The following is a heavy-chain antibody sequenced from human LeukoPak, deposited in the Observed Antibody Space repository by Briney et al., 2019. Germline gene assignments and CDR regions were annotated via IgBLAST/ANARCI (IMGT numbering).Heavy chain of an antibody. D-gene: IGHD1-26*01. V-gene: IGHV3-23*01. J-gene: IGHJ4*02. CDR3: ANSRWELLPPHDY. CDR2: ISGSSGST. CDR1: GFTVSSNY. Sequence: GGSLRLSCAASGFTVSSNYMSWVRQAPGKGLEWVSTISGSSGSTYYADSVKGRFTISRDNSKNTLYLQMNSLRAEDTAVYYCANSRWELLPPHDYWGQGTLVTVSS.